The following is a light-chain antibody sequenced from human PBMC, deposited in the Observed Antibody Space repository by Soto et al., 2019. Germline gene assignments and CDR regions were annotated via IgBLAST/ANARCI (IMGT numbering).Light chain of an antibody. J-gene: IGKJ4*01. V-gene: IGKV3-15*01. CDR1: QSVGNN. CDR3: QQYGVWPLT. Sequence: EIVVTQSPATLSVSPGERATLSCRASQSVGNNFAWYQQKPGQAPRLLIFATSTRATGVPARYSGSGSGTEFTLTISSLQSEDFALYYCQQYGVWPLTFGGGAKVEIE. CDR2: ATS.